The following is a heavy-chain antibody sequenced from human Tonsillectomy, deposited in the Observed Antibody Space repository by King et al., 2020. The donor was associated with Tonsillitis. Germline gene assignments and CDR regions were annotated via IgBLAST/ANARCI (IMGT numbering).Heavy chain of an antibody. V-gene: IGHV3-9*01. CDR2: ISWNSGSI. D-gene: IGHD4-17*01. CDR3: AKDDAATMTTLTSYNYYGMDV. CDR1: GFTFDDYA. Sequence: VQLVESGGGLVQPGRSLRLSCAASGFTFDDYAMHWVRQAPGKGLEWVSSISWNSGSIGYADSVKGRFTISRDNAKNSLHLQMNSLRTEDTALYFCAKDDAATMTTLTSYNYYGMDVWGQGTTVTVSS. J-gene: IGHJ6*02.